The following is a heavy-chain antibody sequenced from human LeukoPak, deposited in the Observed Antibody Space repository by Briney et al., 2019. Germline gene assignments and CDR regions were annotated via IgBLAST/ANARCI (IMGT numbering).Heavy chain of an antibody. CDR3: ARQFYYGSGSNPDWFDP. D-gene: IGHD3-10*01. J-gene: IGHJ5*02. CDR1: GFTFSSYW. Sequence: PGGSLRLSCAASGFTFSSYWMSWVRQAPGKGLEWVANIKQDGSEKYYVDSVKGRFTISRDNAKNSLYLQMNSLRAEDTAVYYCARQFYYGSGSNPDWFDPWGQGTLVTVSS. V-gene: IGHV3-7*01. CDR2: IKQDGSEK.